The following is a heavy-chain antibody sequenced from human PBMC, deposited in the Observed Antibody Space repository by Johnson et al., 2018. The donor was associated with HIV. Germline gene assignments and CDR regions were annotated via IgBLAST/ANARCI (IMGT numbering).Heavy chain of an antibody. V-gene: IGHV3-66*02. CDR2: LYADGRT. D-gene: IGHD1-26*01. CDR1: GFIVSSKY. Sequence: VQVVESGGGLVQPGGSLRLSCAASGFIVSSKYMTWFRQAPGKGLEWVSVLYADGRTYYADSGKGRFTVSSDYSENTLYLQMNSLTAEDTAVYYCATKGSKWELIVEGFAVWGQGTMVTVSS. CDR3: ATKGSKWELIVEGFAV. J-gene: IGHJ3*01.